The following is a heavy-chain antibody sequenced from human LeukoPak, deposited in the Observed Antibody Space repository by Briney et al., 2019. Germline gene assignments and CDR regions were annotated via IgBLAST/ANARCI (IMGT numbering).Heavy chain of an antibody. CDR2: INHSGST. CDR1: GGSFSGYY. Sequence: SSETLSLTCAVYGGSFSGYYWSWIRQPPGEGLEWIGEINHSGSTNYNPSLKSRVTISVDTSKNQFSLKLSSVTAADTAVYYCARDGLAFDIWGQGTMVTVSS. CDR3: ARDGLAFDI. J-gene: IGHJ3*02. V-gene: IGHV4-34*01. D-gene: IGHD5-24*01.